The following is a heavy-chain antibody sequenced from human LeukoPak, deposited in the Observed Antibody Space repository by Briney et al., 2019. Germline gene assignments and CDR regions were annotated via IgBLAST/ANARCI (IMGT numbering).Heavy chain of an antibody. CDR3: ARGHTAMVPLY. CDR2: ISYDGSNK. Sequence: PGRSLRLSCAASGFTFSSYAMHWVRQAPGKGLEWVAVISYDGSNKYYADSVKGRFTISRDNSKNTLYLQMNSLRAEDTAVYYCARGHTAMVPLYWGQGTLVTVSS. CDR1: GFTFSSYA. V-gene: IGHV3-30-3*01. J-gene: IGHJ4*02. D-gene: IGHD5-18*01.